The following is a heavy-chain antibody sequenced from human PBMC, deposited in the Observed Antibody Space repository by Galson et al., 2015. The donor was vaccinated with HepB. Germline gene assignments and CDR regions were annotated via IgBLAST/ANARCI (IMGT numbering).Heavy chain of an antibody. CDR3: ARGIPSRWNHKKSRRFDP. J-gene: IGHJ5*02. D-gene: IGHD1-14*01. V-gene: IGHV4-34*01. CDR2: INHSGST. Sequence: SETLSLTCAVYGGSFSGYYWSWIRQPPGKGLEWIGEINHSGSTNYNPSLKSRVTISVDTSKNQFSLKLSSVTAADTAVYYCARGIPSRWNHKKSRRFDPWGQGTLVTVSS. CDR1: GGSFSGYY.